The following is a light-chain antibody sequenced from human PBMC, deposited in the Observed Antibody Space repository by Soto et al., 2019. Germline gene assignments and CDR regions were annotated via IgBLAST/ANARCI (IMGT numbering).Light chain of an antibody. Sequence: QSVLTQPPSASGTPGQRVTISCSGSSSNIGSNTVNWYQQLPGTAPKLLIHANNQWPSGVPDRFSGSKSGTSASLAISWLQSEEADYYCAAWDDSLNGYVFGTGTKVTVL. CDR2: ANN. CDR3: AAWDDSLNGYV. CDR1: SSNIGSNT. J-gene: IGLJ1*01. V-gene: IGLV1-44*01.